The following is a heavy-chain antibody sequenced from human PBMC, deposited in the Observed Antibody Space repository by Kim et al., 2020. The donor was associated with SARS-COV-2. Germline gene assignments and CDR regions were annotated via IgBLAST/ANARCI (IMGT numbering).Heavy chain of an antibody. V-gene: IGHV3-23*03. CDR2: IYSGGSST. J-gene: IGHJ6*02. Sequence: GGSLRLSCEASGFTFSSYAMSWVRQAPGKGLEWVSVIYSGGSSTYYADSVKGRFTISRDNSKNTLYLQMNSLRAEDTAVYYCAKDGDYVWGRNEVGYYYYGMDVWGQGTTVTVSS. CDR1: GFTFSSYA. D-gene: IGHD3-16*01. CDR3: AKDGDYVWGRNEVGYYYYGMDV.